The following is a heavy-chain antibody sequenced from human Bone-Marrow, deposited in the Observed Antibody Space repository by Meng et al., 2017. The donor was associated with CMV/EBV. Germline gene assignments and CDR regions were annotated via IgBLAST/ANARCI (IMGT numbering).Heavy chain of an antibody. Sequence: GESLKISCAASGFTFDDYAMHWVRQAPGKGLEWVSLISWDGGSTYYADSVKGRFTISRDNSKNSLYLQMNSLRAEDTAIYYCARNEGDFDYWGQGTLVTVSS. V-gene: IGHV3-43D*03. D-gene: IGHD1-1*01. J-gene: IGHJ4*02. CDR1: GFTFDDYA. CDR3: ARNEGDFDY. CDR2: ISWDGGST.